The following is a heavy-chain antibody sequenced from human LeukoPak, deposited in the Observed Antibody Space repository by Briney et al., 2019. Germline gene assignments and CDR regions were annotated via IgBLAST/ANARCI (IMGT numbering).Heavy chain of an antibody. CDR2: ISAYNGNT. J-gene: IGHJ4*02. CDR1: GYTFSTYG. CDR3: ARADQMATIYFDY. V-gene: IGHV1-18*01. D-gene: IGHD5-24*01. Sequence: ASVKVSCKASGYTFSTYGISWVRQAPGQGLEWMGWISAYNGNTNYAQELQGRVTLTTDTSTSTAYMELRNLRSDDTAVYYCARADQMATIYFDYWGQGTLVTVSS.